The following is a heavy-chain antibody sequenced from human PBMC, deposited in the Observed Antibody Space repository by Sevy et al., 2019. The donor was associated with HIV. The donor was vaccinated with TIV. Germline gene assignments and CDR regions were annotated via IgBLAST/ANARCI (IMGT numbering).Heavy chain of an antibody. J-gene: IGHJ4*02. D-gene: IGHD2-21*01. V-gene: IGHV3-15*01. CDR3: ACGLGTSDFDH. Sequence: GGSLRLSCATSGFTFSDAWMSWVRHAPGKGLEWVARIKSKTDSATRDFAAPVKGRFSISRDDSKNILYLQMTSLKDEDTGVYLCACGLGTSDFDHWGQGTLVTVSS. CDR1: GFTFSDAW. CDR2: IKSKTDSATR.